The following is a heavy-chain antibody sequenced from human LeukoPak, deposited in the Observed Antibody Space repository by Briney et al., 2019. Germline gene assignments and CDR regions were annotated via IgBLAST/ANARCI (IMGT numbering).Heavy chain of an antibody. V-gene: IGHV1-8*01. CDR1: GYTFTSYD. CDR3: ATDRADTAEYYFDY. J-gene: IGHJ4*02. D-gene: IGHD5-18*01. CDR2: MNPNSGNT. Sequence: ASVKVSCKASGYTFTSYDINWVRQATGQGLEWMGWMNPNSGNTGYAQKFQGRVTMTEDTSTDTAYMELSSLRSEDTAVYYCATDRADTAEYYFDYWGQGTLVTVSS.